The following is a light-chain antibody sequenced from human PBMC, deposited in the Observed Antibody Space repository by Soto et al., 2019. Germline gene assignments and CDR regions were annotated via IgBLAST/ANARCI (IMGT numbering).Light chain of an antibody. Sequence: QSVLTQPASVSGSPGQSISISCTGTSGDIGSYNLVSWYQQHPGKAPKLMIFEASKRPSGVSSRFSGSKSVNTASLTISGLQAEDEADYYCSSYAGIGTFLIFGGGTKLTVL. CDR1: SGDIGSYNL. CDR2: EAS. V-gene: IGLV2-23*02. J-gene: IGLJ2*01. CDR3: SSYAGIGTFLI.